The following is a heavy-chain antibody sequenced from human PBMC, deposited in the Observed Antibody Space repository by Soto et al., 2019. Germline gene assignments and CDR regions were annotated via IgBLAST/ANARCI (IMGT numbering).Heavy chain of an antibody. D-gene: IGHD6-19*01. V-gene: IGHV4-59*01. CDR1: GDSISGYS. Sequence: SETLSLTCTVSGDSISGYSWSWTRQPPGKGLEWVGYIYYTGSTNYNPSLKSRVTISVDTSKNQFSRKLSSLTAADTAVYYCARRLRSGRLYNWLDTWGQGTLVTVSS. CDR3: ARRLRSGRLYNWLDT. CDR2: IYYTGST. J-gene: IGHJ5*02.